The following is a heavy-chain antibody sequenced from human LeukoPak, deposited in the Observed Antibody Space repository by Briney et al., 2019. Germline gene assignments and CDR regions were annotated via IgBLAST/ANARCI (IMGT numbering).Heavy chain of an antibody. CDR1: GFTFSDYY. Sequence: GSLRLSCAASGFTFSDYYMFWIRQAPGKGLAWVGHMYYRGNTFYSPSLKSRVTISVDTSKNQFSLKLRSVTAADTAVYYCARLYGNYQNYFDYWGQGTLVTVSS. V-gene: IGHV4-59*12. D-gene: IGHD1-7*01. CDR3: ARLYGNYQNYFDY. J-gene: IGHJ4*02. CDR2: MYYRGNT.